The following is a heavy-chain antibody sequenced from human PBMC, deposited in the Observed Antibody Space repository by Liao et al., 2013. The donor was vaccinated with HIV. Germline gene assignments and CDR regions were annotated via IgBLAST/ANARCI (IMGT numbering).Heavy chain of an antibody. D-gene: IGHD3-22*01. CDR3: ARERGFYYDSSGYSGNFQH. CDR2: IDSSGNV. J-gene: IGHJ1*01. CDR1: GDSISSDY. V-gene: IGHV4-4*07. Sequence: QVQLQESGPGLVKPSETLSLTCTVSGDSISSDYWSWIRQPAGKGLEWIGRIDSSGNVNYCSSLRSRVTMSIDTYTSQFSLRLSSVTAADTAVYFCARERGFYYDSSGYSGNFQHWGQGTLVTVSS.